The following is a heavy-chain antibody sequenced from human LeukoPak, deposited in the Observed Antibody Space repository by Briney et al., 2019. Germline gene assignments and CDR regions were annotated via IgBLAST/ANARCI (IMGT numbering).Heavy chain of an antibody. Sequence: GGSLRLSCAASGFTFDDYAMHWVWQAPGKGLEWVSGISWNSGSIGYADSVKGRFTISRDNAKNSLYLQMNSLRAEDMALYYCAKGINYNWNYVGFDYWGQGTLVTVSS. D-gene: IGHD1-7*01. CDR3: AKGINYNWNYVGFDY. CDR1: GFTFDDYA. V-gene: IGHV3-9*03. J-gene: IGHJ4*02. CDR2: ISWNSGSI.